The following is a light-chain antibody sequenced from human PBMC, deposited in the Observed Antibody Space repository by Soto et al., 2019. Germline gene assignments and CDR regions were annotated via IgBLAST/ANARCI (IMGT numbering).Light chain of an antibody. V-gene: IGKV3-20*01. CDR3: QQYGGSPRT. CDR1: QSINSF. J-gene: IGKJ1*01. Sequence: EIVLTQSPGTLSLSPGEGATLSCRASQSINSFLAWYQQRRGQAPWLLIHGASNRATGIPDRFSGSGSGPDFTLTISRLEPEDFAVYYCQQYGGSPRTFGQGTKVEVK. CDR2: GAS.